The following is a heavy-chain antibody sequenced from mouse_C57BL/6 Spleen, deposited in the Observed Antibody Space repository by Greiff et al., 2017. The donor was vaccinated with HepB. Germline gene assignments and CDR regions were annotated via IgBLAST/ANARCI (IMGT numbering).Heavy chain of an antibody. Sequence: VQLKESGPGLVKPSQSLSLTCSVTGYSITSGYYWNWIRQFPGNKLEWMGYISYDGSNNYNPSLKNRISITRDTSKNQFFLKLNSVTTEDTATYYCAREGDDYDGGWYFDVWGTGTTVTVSS. CDR2: ISYDGSN. D-gene: IGHD2-4*01. CDR3: AREGDDYDGGWYFDV. V-gene: IGHV3-6*01. J-gene: IGHJ1*03. CDR1: GYSITSGYY.